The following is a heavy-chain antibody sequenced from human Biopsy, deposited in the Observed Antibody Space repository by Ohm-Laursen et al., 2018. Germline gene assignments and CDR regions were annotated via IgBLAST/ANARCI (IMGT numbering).Heavy chain of an antibody. V-gene: IGHV3-11*01. J-gene: IGHJ4*02. CDR2: INSVGTI. CDR3: ARSVGIMAAPIDY. Sequence: GSLRLSCAASGFIFSDYYMSWIRQAPGKGLEWVSNINSVGTIYYADSVRGRFTISRDNAKKSLYLQMNSLRVEDTAVYYCARSVGIMAAPIDYWGQGTLVTVSS. CDR1: GFIFSDYY. D-gene: IGHD3-16*01.